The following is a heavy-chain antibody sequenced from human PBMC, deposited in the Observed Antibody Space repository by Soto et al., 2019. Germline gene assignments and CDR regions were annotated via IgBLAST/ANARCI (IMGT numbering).Heavy chain of an antibody. Sequence: QVQPVQSGAEVKKPGSSLKVSCKASGGTYGNSGVSWVRHAPGQGPEWMGGTNPIFDTTNYAQKFQGRVTISADDSTSYMELSSLRSEYTAVYYRAKAPLLSAKTLHENYFDDRCQGTQVTVAS. J-gene: IGHJ4*02. CDR3: AKAPLLSAKTLHENYFDD. CDR2: TNPIFDTT. D-gene: IGHD2-15*01. V-gene: IGHV1-69*01. CDR1: GGTYGNSG.